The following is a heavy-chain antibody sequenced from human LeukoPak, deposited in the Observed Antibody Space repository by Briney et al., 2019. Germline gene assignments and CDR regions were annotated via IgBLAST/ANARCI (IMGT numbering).Heavy chain of an antibody. V-gene: IGHV3-20*04. CDR2: INWNGGST. CDR3: ARQLLWFGETYYFDY. CDR1: GFTFDDYG. D-gene: IGHD3-10*01. Sequence: GGPLRLSCAASGFTFDDYGMSWVRQAPGKGLEWVSGINWNGGSTGYADSVKGRFTISRDNAKNSMYLQMNSLRAEDTALYYCARQLLWFGETYYFDYWGQGTLVTVSS. J-gene: IGHJ4*02.